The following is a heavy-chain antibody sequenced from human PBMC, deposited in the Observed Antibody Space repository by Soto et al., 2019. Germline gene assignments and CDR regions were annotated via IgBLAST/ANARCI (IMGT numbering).Heavy chain of an antibody. CDR3: ARDLRCTNGVCYPFWFDP. D-gene: IGHD2-8*01. J-gene: IGHJ5*02. CDR1: GGSISSYY. Sequence: SETLSLTCTVSGGSISSYYWSWIRQPPGKGLEWIGYIYYSGSTNYSPSLKSRVTISVDTSKNQFSLKMSSVTAADTAVYYCARDLRCTNGVCYPFWFDPWGQGTLVTVSS. V-gene: IGHV4-59*01. CDR2: IYYSGST.